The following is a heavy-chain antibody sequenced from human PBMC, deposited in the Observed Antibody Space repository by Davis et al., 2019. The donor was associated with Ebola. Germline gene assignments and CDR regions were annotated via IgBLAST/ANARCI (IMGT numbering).Heavy chain of an antibody. D-gene: IGHD5-18*01. CDR1: GFTFSAYA. V-gene: IGHV3-23*01. J-gene: IGHJ4*02. CDR2: LSGSGDNA. CDR3: AKAYRGYSYGEHIDY. Sequence: GGSLRLSCAASGFTFSAYAMTWVRQTPGKGLEWVSSLSGSGDNAYYAASVKGRFTISRDNSKNTVFVDMNSLRVEDTARYYCAKAYRGYSYGEHIDYWGQGILVTVSS.